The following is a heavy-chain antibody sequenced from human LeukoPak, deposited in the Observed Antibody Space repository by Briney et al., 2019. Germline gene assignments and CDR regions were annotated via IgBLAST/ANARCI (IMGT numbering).Heavy chain of an antibody. CDR2: IYHSGST. CDR3: ARDHQLRGVSLFDY. CDR1: GYSISSGYY. V-gene: IGHV4-38-2*02. Sequence: SETLSLTCTVSGYSISSGYYWGWIRQPPGKGLEWIGSIYHSGSTYNNPSLKSRVTISVDTSKNQFSLKLSSVTAADTAVYYCARDHQLRGVSLFDYWGQGTLVTVSS. J-gene: IGHJ4*02. D-gene: IGHD3-10*01.